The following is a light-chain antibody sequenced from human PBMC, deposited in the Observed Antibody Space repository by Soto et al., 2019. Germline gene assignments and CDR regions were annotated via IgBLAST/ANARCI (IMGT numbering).Light chain of an antibody. CDR3: SSYASSSSLL. CDR1: SSDVGGYNY. CDR2: DVN. V-gene: IGLV2-14*03. Sequence: QSALTQPASVSGSPGQSITISCTGTSSDVGGYNYVSWYQQHPGKAPNLMIYDVNNRPSGVSNRFSGSKSGNTASLTISGLQAEDEADYYCSSYASSSSLLFGGGTKLTVL. J-gene: IGLJ2*01.